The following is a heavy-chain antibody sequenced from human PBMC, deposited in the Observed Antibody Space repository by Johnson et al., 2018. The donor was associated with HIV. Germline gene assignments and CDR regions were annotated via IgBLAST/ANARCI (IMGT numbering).Heavy chain of an antibody. CDR2: IYWNGVRT. D-gene: IGHD6-13*01. V-gene: IGHV3-20*04. CDR1: GFTFSSYA. J-gene: IGHJ3*02. CDR3: ARDQLQQLVHDAFDI. Sequence: VQLVESGGGLVQPGGSLRLSCAASGFTFSSYAMSWVRQAPGKGLEWVSGIYWNGVRTTYADSVKGRFTISRDNAKNSLYLQMNSLRAEDTALYYCARDQLQQLVHDAFDIWGQGTMVTVSS.